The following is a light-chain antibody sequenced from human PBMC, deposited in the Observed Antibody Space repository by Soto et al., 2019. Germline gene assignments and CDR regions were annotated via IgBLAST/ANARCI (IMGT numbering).Light chain of an antibody. CDR1: SSDVGAYNY. J-gene: IGLJ2*01. CDR2: EVN. V-gene: IGLV2-14*01. Sequence: QAVLTQPASVSGSPGQSITIFCTGTSSDVGAYNYVSWYQQHPGKAPKLMIYEVNNRPSGVSNRFSGSKSGNTASLTISGLQADDEADYYCFSYTSSNTLVVSGGGTKLTVL. CDR3: FSYTSSNTLVV.